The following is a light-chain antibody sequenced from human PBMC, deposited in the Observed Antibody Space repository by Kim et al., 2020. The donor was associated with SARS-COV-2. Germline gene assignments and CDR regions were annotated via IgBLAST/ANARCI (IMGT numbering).Light chain of an antibody. CDR3: SSYTSSSTLGV. CDR2: DVS. J-gene: IGLJ3*02. V-gene: IGLV2-14*03. Sequence: QPITISCTGTSSDVGGYNYVSWYQQHPGKAPNLMIYDVSNRPSGVSNRFSGSKSGNTASLTISGLQAEDEADYYCSSYTSSSTLGVFGGGTQLTVL. CDR1: SSDVGGYNY.